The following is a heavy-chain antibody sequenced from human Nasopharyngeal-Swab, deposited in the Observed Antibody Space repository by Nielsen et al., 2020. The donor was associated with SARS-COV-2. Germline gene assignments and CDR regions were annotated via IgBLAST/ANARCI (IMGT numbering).Heavy chain of an antibody. Sequence: GGSLRLSCAASGFTFSSYNMNWVRQAPGKGLEWVSSISSSSSYIYYADSVKGRFTISRDNAKNSLYLQMNSLKTEDTAVYYCTRDDFWSGYYPYWGQGTLVTVSS. J-gene: IGHJ4*02. CDR2: ISSSSSYI. D-gene: IGHD3-3*01. V-gene: IGHV3-21*03. CDR3: TRDDFWSGYYPY. CDR1: GFTFSSYN.